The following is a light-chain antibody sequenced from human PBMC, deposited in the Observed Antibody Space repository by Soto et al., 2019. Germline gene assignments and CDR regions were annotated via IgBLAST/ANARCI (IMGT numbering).Light chain of an antibody. V-gene: IGLV2-14*01. CDR3: SSYSISTAYL. Sequence: QSALTQPASVSGSPGQSITISCTGTSSDVGGYDYVSWYQLHPGKAPKLILFEVNNRPSGISYRFSGSKSGNTASLTISGLQAEDEAAYFCSSYSISTAYLFGTGTKLTVL. CDR1: SSDVGGYDY. CDR2: EVN. J-gene: IGLJ1*01.